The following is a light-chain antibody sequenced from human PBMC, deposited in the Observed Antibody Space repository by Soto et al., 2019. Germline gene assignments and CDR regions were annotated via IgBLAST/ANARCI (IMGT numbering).Light chain of an antibody. Sequence: EIVLTQSPDTLSLSPGERATLSCRASQSVRNYLAWYQQRPGQAPRLLIFDVSKRATGIPARFSGGGSGTDFTLTISSLEPEDFAVYYCQQRSTWLSFGGGTKLE. CDR3: QQRSTWLS. V-gene: IGKV3-11*01. CDR1: QSVRNY. CDR2: DVS. J-gene: IGKJ4*01.